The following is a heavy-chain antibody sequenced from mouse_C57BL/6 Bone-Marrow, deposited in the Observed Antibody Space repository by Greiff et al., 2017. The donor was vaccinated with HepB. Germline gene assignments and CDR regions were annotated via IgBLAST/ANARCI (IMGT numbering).Heavy chain of an antibody. J-gene: IGHJ3*01. CDR2: ISSGGDYI. V-gene: IGHV5-9-1*02. CDR1: GFTFSSYA. CDR3: TRSAIYYGSSPFAY. D-gene: IGHD1-1*01. Sequence: EVHLVESGEGLVKPGGSLKLSCAASGFTFSSYAMSWVRQTPEKRLEWVAYISSGGDYIYYADTVKGRFTISRDNARNTLYMQMSSLKSEDTAMYYCTRSAIYYGSSPFAYWGQGTLVTVSA.